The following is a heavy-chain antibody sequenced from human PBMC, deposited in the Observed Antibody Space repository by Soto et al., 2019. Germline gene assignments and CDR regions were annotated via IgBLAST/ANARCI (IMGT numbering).Heavy chain of an antibody. CDR2: IDPSDSYT. D-gene: IGHD2-21*02. J-gene: IGHJ6*02. V-gene: IGHV5-10-1*01. CDR1: GYSFTSYW. CDR3: ARQTGGLTAYGMDV. Sequence: PGESLKISCKGSGYSFTSYWISWVRQMPGKGLEWKGRIDPSDSYTNYSPSFQGHVTISADKSISTAYLQWSSLKASDTAMYYCARQTGGLTAYGMDVWGQGTTVTVSS.